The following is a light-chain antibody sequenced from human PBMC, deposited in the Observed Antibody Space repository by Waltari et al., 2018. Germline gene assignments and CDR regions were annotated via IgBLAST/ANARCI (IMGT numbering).Light chain of an antibody. Sequence: DIQMTQSPSSLSASVGDRVTITCRASQRISSYLNWYQQKPGKAPKLLIYAASSLQSGVPSRFSGSGSATDFTLTINSLQPEDFATYYCQQSYSTPTFGGGTKVEIK. V-gene: IGKV1-39*01. CDR3: QQSYSTPT. J-gene: IGKJ4*02. CDR1: QRISSY. CDR2: AAS.